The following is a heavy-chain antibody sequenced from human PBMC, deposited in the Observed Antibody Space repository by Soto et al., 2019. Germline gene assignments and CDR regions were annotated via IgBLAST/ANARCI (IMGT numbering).Heavy chain of an antibody. Sequence: EVQLVESGGGLVQPWGSMRLSCAASGFGFSVSSMHWVRQASGKGLEWLGRIRSKANNYATTYSESVKGRFIISRDDSQDTMFLQMSSLRTEDTAMYYCALEGAGFGHWGQGTLVTVSS. CDR2: IRSKANNYAT. CDR3: ALEGAGFGH. CDR1: GFGFSVSS. V-gene: IGHV3-73*01. J-gene: IGHJ4*02. D-gene: IGHD1-26*01.